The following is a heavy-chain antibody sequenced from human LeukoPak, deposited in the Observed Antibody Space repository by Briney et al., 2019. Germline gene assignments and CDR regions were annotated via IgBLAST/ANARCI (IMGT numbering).Heavy chain of an antibody. CDR1: GGSISSYY. CDR2: IYTSGST. J-gene: IGHJ6*03. Sequence: SETLSLTCTVSGGSISSYYCSWIRQPAGKGLEWIGRIYTSGSTNYNPSLKSRVTMSVDTSKNQFSLKLSSVTAADTAVYYCARALDNWNQRHYYYMDVWGKGTTVTVSS. CDR3: ARALDNWNQRHYYYMDV. D-gene: IGHD1-20*01. V-gene: IGHV4-4*07.